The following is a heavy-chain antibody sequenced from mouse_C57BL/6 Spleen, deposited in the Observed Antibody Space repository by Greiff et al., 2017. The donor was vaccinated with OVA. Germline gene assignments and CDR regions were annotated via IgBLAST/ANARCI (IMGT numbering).Heavy chain of an antibody. CDR3: AREGYDYDGFAY. Sequence: EVQGVESGGDLVKPGGSLKLSCAASGFTFSSYGMSWVRQTPDKRLEWVATISSGGSYTYYPDSVKGRFTISRDNAKNTLYLQMSRLKYEDTAMYYCAREGYDYDGFAYWGQGTLVTVSA. D-gene: IGHD2-4*01. CDR2: ISSGGSYT. V-gene: IGHV5-6*01. J-gene: IGHJ3*01. CDR1: GFTFSSYG.